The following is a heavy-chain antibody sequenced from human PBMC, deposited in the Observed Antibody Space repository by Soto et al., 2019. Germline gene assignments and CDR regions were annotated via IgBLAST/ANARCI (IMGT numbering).Heavy chain of an antibody. CDR2: IIPIFGTA. Sequence: QVQLVQSGAEVKKPGSSVKVSCKASGGTFSSYAISWVRQAPGQGLEWMGGIIPIFGTANYAQKFQGRVTITADESTSTAYMELSSLRSEDTAVYYGAREMGYCISTSCYEGAYYYGMDVWGQGTTVTVSS. CDR3: AREMGYCISTSCYEGAYYYGMDV. D-gene: IGHD2-2*01. J-gene: IGHJ6*02. CDR1: GGTFSSYA. V-gene: IGHV1-69*12.